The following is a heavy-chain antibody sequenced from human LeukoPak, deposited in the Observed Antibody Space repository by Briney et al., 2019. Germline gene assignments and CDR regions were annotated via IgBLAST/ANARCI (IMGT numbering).Heavy chain of an antibody. Sequence: GASVKVSCKASGGTFISYAISWVRQAPGQGLEWMGGIIPIFGTANYAQKFQGRVTITADESTSTAYMELSSLRSEDTAVYYCARVPDYDFWSGFDIWGQGTMVTVSS. V-gene: IGHV1-69*13. CDR3: ARVPDYDFWSGFDI. J-gene: IGHJ3*02. CDR1: GGTFISYA. D-gene: IGHD3-3*01. CDR2: IIPIFGTA.